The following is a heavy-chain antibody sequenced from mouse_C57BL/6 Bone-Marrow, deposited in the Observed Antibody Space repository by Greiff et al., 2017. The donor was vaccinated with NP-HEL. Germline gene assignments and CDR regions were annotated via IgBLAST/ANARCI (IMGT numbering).Heavy chain of an antibody. V-gene: IGHV5-17*01. Sequence: DVQLVESGGGLVKPGGSLKLSCAASGFTFSDYGMHWVRQAPEKGLEWVAYISSGSSTIYYADPVKGRFTISRDNAKNTLFLQMTSLRSEDTAMYYCARDYYGSTHYYAMDYWGQGTSVTVSS. CDR2: ISSGSSTI. CDR3: ARDYYGSTHYYAMDY. CDR1: GFTFSDYG. D-gene: IGHD1-1*01. J-gene: IGHJ4*01.